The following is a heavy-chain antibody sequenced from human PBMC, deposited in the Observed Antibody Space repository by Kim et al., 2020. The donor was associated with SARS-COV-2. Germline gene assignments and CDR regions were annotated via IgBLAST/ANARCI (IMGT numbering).Heavy chain of an antibody. CDR1: GFTFSSYD. CDR3: ARGRYYYDSSGGSEWYFDL. J-gene: IGHJ2*01. D-gene: IGHD3-22*01. V-gene: IGHV3-13*04. Sequence: GGSLRLSCAASGFTFSSYDMHWVRQATGKGLEWVSAIGTAGDTYYPGSVKGRFTISRENAKNSLYLQMNSLRAGDTAVYYCARGRYYYDSSGGSEWYFDLWGRGTLVTVSS. CDR2: IGTAGDT.